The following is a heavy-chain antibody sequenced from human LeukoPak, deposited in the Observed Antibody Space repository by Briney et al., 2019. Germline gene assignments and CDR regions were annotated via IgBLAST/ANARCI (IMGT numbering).Heavy chain of an antibody. CDR1: GGSFSGYY. D-gene: IGHD3-22*01. J-gene: IGHJ5*02. Sequence: PSETLSLTCAVYGGSFSGYYWSWIRQPPGKGLEWIGEINHSGSTNYNPSLKSRVTISVDTSKNQFSLKLSSVTAADTAVYYCARESITMIVNLWGQGTLVTVSS. CDR2: INHSGST. V-gene: IGHV4-34*01. CDR3: ARESITMIVNL.